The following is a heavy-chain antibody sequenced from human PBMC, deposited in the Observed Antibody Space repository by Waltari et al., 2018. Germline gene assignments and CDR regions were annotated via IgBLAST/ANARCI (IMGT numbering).Heavy chain of an antibody. CDR2: IYLSGAT. Sequence: QVQLQESGPALVKPSETLSLTCAVSGVSMSTGDHWGWIRQPPGKGREWIISIYLSGATYYIPSLNSRVAILVDTSKNQFSLKLRSVTAADTAVYFCARHYPGFEVGGLNYWGQGNPVTVSS. D-gene: IGHD6-19*01. CDR1: GVSMSTGDH. V-gene: IGHV4-38-2*01. CDR3: ARHYPGFEVGGLNY. J-gene: IGHJ4*02.